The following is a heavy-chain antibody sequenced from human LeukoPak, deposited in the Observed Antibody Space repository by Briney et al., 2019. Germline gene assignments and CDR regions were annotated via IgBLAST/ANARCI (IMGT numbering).Heavy chain of an antibody. CDR1: GFTFSSYA. CDR2: ISNDGSKK. J-gene: IGHJ3*02. V-gene: IGHV3-30*04. CDR3: AGSRMTIYGVVNDAFDI. D-gene: IGHD3-3*01. Sequence: PGGSLRLSCAASGFTFSSYAMHWVRQAPGKGLEWVAVISNDGSKKNYADSVKGRFTISRDNSKNTLYLQMNSLRAEDTAVYYCAGSRMTIYGVVNDAFDIWGQGTMVTVSS.